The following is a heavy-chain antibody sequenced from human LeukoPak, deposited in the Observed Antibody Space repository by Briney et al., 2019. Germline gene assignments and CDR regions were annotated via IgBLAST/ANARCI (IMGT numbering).Heavy chain of an antibody. V-gene: IGHV4-59*04. CDR3: AGGVAVFHH. Sequence: PSETLSLTCTVSGGSISSYYWSWIRQPPGKGLEWIGSIYHSGSTYYNPSLKSRVTISVDTSKNQFSLKLSSVTAADTAVYYCAGGVAVFHHWGQGTLVTVSS. J-gene: IGHJ4*02. D-gene: IGHD6-19*01. CDR2: IYHSGST. CDR1: GGSISSYY.